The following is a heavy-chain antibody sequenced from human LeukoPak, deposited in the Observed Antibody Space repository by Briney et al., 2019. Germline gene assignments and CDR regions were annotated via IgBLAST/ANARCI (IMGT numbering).Heavy chain of an antibody. CDR1: GFTFSSYA. CDR3: ARGAMILAFDI. V-gene: IGHV3-30*14. D-gene: IGHD3-22*01. CDR2: ISYDGSNK. J-gene: IGHJ3*02. Sequence: PGGSLRLSCAASGFTFSSYAMSWVRQAPGKGLEWVAVISYDGSNKYYADSVKGRFTISRDNTKNTLYLQMNSLRAEDTAVYYCARGAMILAFDIWGQGTMVTVSS.